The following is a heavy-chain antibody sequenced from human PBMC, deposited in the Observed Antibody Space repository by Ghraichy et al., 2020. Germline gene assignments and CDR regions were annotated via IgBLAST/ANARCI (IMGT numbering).Heavy chain of an antibody. Sequence: GGSLRLSCAASGFTFSSYWMSWVRQAPGKGLEWVANIKQDGSEKYYVDSVKGRFTISRDNAKNSLYLQMNSLRAEDTAVYYCARGRAPGGNRPKVRYFDYWGQGTLVTVSS. CDR1: GFTFSSYW. D-gene: IGHD4-23*01. CDR3: ARGRAPGGNRPKVRYFDY. V-gene: IGHV3-7*03. J-gene: IGHJ4*02. CDR2: IKQDGSEK.